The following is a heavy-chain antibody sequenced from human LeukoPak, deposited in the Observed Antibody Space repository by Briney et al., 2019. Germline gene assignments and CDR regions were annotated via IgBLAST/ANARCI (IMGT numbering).Heavy chain of an antibody. CDR3: ARDFGYNTYFDY. CDR1: GDSVSSNSAA. V-gene: IGHV6-1*01. Sequence: KDSQTPSLTCAISGDSVSSNSAAWNWIGQSPSRGLEWLGRTYCRSEWYNDYAVSLKSRITINPDTSKNQFSLQLSSVTPEDTAVYYCARDFGYNTYFDYWGQGTLVTVSS. J-gene: IGHJ4*02. CDR2: TYCRSEWYN. D-gene: IGHD5-24*01.